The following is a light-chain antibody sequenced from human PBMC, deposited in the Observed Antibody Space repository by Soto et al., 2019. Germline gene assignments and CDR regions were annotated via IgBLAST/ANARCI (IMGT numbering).Light chain of an antibody. CDR3: QHYNSYSEA. J-gene: IGKJ1*01. Sequence: EIVLAQSPGTLSLSPGERATLSCMASERVSSNFLAWYQQRPGQAPRLLIYGASSRATGIPDRFSGSGSGTDFALTITRLEPEGFATYYCQHYNSYSEAFGQGTKVDNK. CDR2: GAS. CDR1: ERVSSNF. V-gene: IGKV3-20*01.